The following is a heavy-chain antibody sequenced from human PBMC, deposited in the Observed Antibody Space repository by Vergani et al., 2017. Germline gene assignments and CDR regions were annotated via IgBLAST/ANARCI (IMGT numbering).Heavy chain of an antibody. D-gene: IGHD2-2*02. Sequence: QVQLVQSGAEVKKPGASVKVSCKASGYTFTSYAMHWVRQAPGQRLEWMGWITAGNGNTKYSQKFQGRVTITRDTSASTAYMELSSLRSEDTAVYYCARARYCSSTSCYNVFDYWGQGTLVTVSS. CDR3: ARARYCSSTSCYNVFDY. V-gene: IGHV1-3*01. CDR1: GYTFTSYA. J-gene: IGHJ4*02. CDR2: ITAGNGNT.